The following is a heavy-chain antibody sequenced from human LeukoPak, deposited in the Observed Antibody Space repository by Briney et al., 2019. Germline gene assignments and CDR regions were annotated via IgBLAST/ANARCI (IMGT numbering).Heavy chain of an antibody. Sequence: PSETLSLTCTVSGGSISSYYWSWIRQPPGKGLEWIGYIYDSGSTNYNPSLKSRVTISVDTSKNQFSLKLSSVTAADTAVYYCARGGSGYDSFYYYGMNVWGQGTTVTVSS. D-gene: IGHD5-12*01. J-gene: IGHJ6*02. CDR2: IYDSGST. CDR1: GGSISSYY. V-gene: IGHV4-59*01. CDR3: ARGGSGYDSFYYYGMNV.